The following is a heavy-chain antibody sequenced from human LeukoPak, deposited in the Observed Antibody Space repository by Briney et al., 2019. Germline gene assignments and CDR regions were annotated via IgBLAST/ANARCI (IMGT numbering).Heavy chain of an antibody. Sequence: ASVKVSCKASGGTFTSYDINWVRQATGQGLEWMGWISAYNGNTNYAQKLQGRVTMTTDTSTSTAYMELRSLRSDDTAVYYCASVYGSGDAFDIWGQGTMVTVSS. V-gene: IGHV1-18*01. CDR1: GGTFTSYD. CDR3: ASVYGSGDAFDI. J-gene: IGHJ3*02. D-gene: IGHD3-10*01. CDR2: ISAYNGNT.